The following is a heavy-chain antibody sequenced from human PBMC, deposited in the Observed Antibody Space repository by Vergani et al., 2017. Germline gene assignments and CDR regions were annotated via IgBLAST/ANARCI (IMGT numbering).Heavy chain of an antibody. Sequence: EVQLVQSGAEVKKPGESLKISCKGSGYSFTSYWIGWVRQMPGKGLEWMGIIYPGDSDTRYRPSFQGTVTISAEQSISTASMQWSSLKAADTAMYYCSRHDQPPQYNYDFWSGYYRNYYYYGMDVWGQGTTVTVSS. D-gene: IGHD3-3*01. CDR3: SRHDQPPQYNYDFWSGYYRNYYYYGMDV. J-gene: IGHJ6*02. V-gene: IGHV5-51*01. CDR1: GYSFTSYW. CDR2: IYPGDSDT.